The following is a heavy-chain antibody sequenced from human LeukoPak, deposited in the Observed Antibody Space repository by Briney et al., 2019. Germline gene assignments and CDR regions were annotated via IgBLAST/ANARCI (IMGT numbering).Heavy chain of an antibody. V-gene: IGHV3-30-3*01. D-gene: IGHD2-21*01. Sequence: GGSLRLSCAASGFTFSSYAMHWVRQAPGKGLEWVAVISYDGSNKYYADSVKGRFTISRDNSKNTLYLQMNSLRAEDTAVYYCARERGGDYYYYGMDAWGQGTTVTVSS. CDR1: GFTFSSYA. CDR2: ISYDGSNK. J-gene: IGHJ6*02. CDR3: ARERGGDYYYYGMDA.